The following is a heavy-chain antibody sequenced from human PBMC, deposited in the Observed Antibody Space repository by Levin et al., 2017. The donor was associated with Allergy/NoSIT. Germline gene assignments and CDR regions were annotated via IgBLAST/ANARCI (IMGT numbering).Heavy chain of an antibody. J-gene: IGHJ4*02. D-gene: IGHD2-2*01. Sequence: GESLKISCKASGYTFTGYYMHWVRQAPGQGLEWMGWINPNSGGTNYAQKFQGRVTMTRYTSISTAYMELSRLRSDDTAVYYCARGPRGIVVVPAATRFYYWGQGTLVTVSS. CDR3: ARGPRGIVVVPAATRFYY. CDR1: GYTFTGYY. CDR2: INPNSGGT. V-gene: IGHV1-2*02.